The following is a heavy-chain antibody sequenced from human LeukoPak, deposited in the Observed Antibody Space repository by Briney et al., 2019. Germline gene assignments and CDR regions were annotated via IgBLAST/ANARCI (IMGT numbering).Heavy chain of an antibody. D-gene: IGHD3-10*01. Sequence: PGGSLRLSRAASGFTFSSYAMSWVRQAPGKGLEWVSAISGSGGSTYYADSVKGRFTISRDNSKNTLYLQMNSLRAEDTAVYYCAKDRRGGSGSYFDYWGQGTLVTVSS. CDR3: AKDRRGGSGSYFDY. J-gene: IGHJ4*02. V-gene: IGHV3-23*01. CDR1: GFTFSSYA. CDR2: ISGSGGST.